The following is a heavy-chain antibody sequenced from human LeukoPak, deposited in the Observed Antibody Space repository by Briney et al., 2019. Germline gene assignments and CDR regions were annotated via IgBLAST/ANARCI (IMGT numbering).Heavy chain of an antibody. CDR2: ISDSGGHT. CDR3: ATDRRIAVAGPFEY. J-gene: IGHJ4*02. Sequence: GRTLRLAWAASGFTFSRFSMSWVRQAPGKGREWDSIISDSGGHTYYADSVKGRFTISRDNSKNTLYLLMDSLRAEDTAVYYCATDRRIAVAGPFEYWGPGTLVTVPS. V-gene: IGHV3-23*01. CDR1: GFTFSRFS. D-gene: IGHD6-19*01.